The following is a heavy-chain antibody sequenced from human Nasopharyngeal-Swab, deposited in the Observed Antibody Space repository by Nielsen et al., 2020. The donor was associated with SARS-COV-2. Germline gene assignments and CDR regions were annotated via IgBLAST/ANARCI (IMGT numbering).Heavy chain of an antibody. CDR2: INHSGST. CDR3: ARLGYYDFWSGYYTYLYGLDV. CDR1: GGIFRDYY. D-gene: IGHD3-3*01. V-gene: IGHV4-34*01. J-gene: IGHJ6*02. Sequence: SETLSLTCAVSGGIFRDYYWTWIRQPPGKGLEWIGEINHSGSTNYNPSLKGRVTTSVDTSKNQFSLKLSSVTAADTAVYYCARLGYYDFWSGYYTYLYGLDVWGQGTTVTVSS.